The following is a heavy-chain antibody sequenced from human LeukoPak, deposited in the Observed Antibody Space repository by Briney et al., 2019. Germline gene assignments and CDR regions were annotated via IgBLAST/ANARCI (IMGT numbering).Heavy chain of an antibody. J-gene: IGHJ3*02. CDR2: IIPIFGTA. Sequence: SVKVSCKASGGTFSSYAISWVRQTPGQGLEWMGRIIPIFGTANYAQKFQGRVTITTDESTSTAYMELSSLRSEDTAVYYCARDKVEVYYYDSSGTDAFDIWGQGTMVTVSS. CDR3: ARDKVEVYYYDSSGTDAFDI. V-gene: IGHV1-69*05. CDR1: GGTFSSYA. D-gene: IGHD3-22*01.